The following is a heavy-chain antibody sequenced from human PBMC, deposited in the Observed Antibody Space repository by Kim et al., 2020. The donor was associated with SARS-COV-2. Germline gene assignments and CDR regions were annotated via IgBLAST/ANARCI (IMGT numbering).Heavy chain of an antibody. CDR1: GGSISSSSYY. D-gene: IGHD3-10*01. Sequence: SETLSLTCTVSGGSISSSSYYWGWIRQPPGKGLEWIGSIYYSGSTYYNPSLKSRVTISVDTSKNQFSLKLSSVTAADTAVYYCAIGFGELSLDYWGQGTLVTVSS. CDR3: AIGFGELSLDY. V-gene: IGHV4-39*01. J-gene: IGHJ4*02. CDR2: IYYSGST.